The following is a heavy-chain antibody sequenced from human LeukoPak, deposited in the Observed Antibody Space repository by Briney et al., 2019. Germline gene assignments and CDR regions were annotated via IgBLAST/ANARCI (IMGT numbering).Heavy chain of an antibody. CDR1: GGSISSGGYY. Sequence: SETLSLTCTVSGGSISSGGYYWSWIRQHPGKGLEWIGYIYYSGSTYYNPSLKSRVTISVDTSKNQFSLKLSSVTAADTAVYYCARGGFYGDYPYYFDYWGQGTLVTVSS. CDR3: ARGGFYGDYPYYFDY. D-gene: IGHD4-17*01. J-gene: IGHJ4*02. CDR2: IYYSGST. V-gene: IGHV4-31*03.